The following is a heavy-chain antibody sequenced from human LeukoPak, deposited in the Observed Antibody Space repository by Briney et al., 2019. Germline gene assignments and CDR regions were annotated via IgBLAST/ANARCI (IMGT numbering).Heavy chain of an antibody. CDR1: GFTFSGSA. D-gene: IGHD3-10*01. CDR3: TRTSSYGSGSYYPPDY. J-gene: IGHJ4*02. CDR2: IRSKANNYAT. V-gene: IGHV3-73*01. Sequence: GGSLRLSCAASGFTFSGSAIHWVRQASGKGLEWVGRIRSKANNYATTYAASVRGRFTISRDDSKNTAYLQSNSLKTEDTAVYYCTRTSSYGSGSYYPPDYWGQGTLVTVSS.